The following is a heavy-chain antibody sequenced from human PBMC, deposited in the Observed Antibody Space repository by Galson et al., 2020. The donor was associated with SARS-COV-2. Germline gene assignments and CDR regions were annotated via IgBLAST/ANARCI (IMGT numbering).Heavy chain of an antibody. CDR3: ARHHHCVGPTCFGYWLDP. V-gene: IGHV3-21*01. Sequence: GGSLRLSCAASGFPFNIYTMYWVRQAPGKGLESLSSISGSSAYKYYADPVQGRLTISRDNAKNSVYLELSNLRAEDTATYYCARHHHCVGPTCFGYWLDPWGQGILVTVSS. J-gene: IGHJ5*02. D-gene: IGHD3-10*01. CDR1: GFPFNIYT. CDR2: ISGSSAYK.